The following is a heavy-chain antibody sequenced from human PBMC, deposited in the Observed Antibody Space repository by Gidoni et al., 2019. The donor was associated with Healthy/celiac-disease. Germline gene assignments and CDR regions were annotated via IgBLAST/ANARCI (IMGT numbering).Heavy chain of an antibody. CDR3: ARDMRITVTVPYYYGMDV. CDR2: ISSSSSYI. D-gene: IGHD4-4*01. V-gene: IGHV3-21*01. Sequence: EVQLVESGGGLVKPGGSLRLSCAASGFTLSSYSMNWVRQAPGKGLEWVSSISSSSSYIYYADSVKGRFTISRDNAKNSLYLQMNSLRAEDTAVYYCARDMRITVTVPYYYGMDVWGQGTTVTVSS. J-gene: IGHJ6*02. CDR1: GFTLSSYS.